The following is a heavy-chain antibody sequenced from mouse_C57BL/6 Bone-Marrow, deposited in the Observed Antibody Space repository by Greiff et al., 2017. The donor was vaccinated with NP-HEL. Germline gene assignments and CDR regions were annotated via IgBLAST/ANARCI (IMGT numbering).Heavy chain of an antibody. Sequence: EVKLQESGGGLVQPGGSLKLSCAASGIDFSRYWMSWVRRAPGKGLEWIGEINPDSSTINYAPSLKDKFIISRDNAKNTLYLQMSKVRSEDTALYYCARPDDYDAWFAYWGQGTLVTVSA. J-gene: IGHJ3*01. CDR2: INPDSSTI. V-gene: IGHV4-1*01. CDR3: ARPDDYDAWFAY. CDR1: GIDFSRYW. D-gene: IGHD2-4*01.